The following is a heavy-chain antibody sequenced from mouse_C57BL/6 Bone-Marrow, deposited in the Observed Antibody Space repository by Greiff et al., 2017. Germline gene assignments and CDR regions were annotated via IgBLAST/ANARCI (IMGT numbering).Heavy chain of an antibody. J-gene: IGHJ2*01. CDR3: ARSKGNYGY. CDR1: GYAFSSSW. CDR2: IYPGAGAT. Sequence: QVQLQQSGPELVKPGASVKISCKASGYAFSSSWMNWVKQRPGKGLEWIGRIYPGAGATNYNGTFKGKATLTADKSSSTAYMQLSSLTSEDAAVYFCARSKGNYGYWGQGTTLTVSS. D-gene: IGHD2-1*01. V-gene: IGHV1-82*01.